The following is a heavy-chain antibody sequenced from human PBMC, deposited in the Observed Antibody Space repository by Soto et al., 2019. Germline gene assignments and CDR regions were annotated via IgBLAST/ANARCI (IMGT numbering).Heavy chain of an antibody. Sequence: TGGSLRLSCAASGFTFSSYGMHWVRQAPGKGLEWVAVISYDGSNKYYADSVKGRFTISRDNSKNTLYLQMNSLRAEDTAVYYCAKLGLYSGYDLGYWGQGTLVTVSS. V-gene: IGHV3-30*18. CDR1: GFTFSSYG. CDR2: ISYDGSNK. D-gene: IGHD5-12*01. CDR3: AKLGLYSGYDLGY. J-gene: IGHJ4*02.